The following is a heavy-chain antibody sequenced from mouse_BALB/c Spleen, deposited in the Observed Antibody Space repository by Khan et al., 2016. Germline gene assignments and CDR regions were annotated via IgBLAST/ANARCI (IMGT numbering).Heavy chain of an antibody. J-gene: IGHJ3*01. CDR2: IWRGGNT. CDR1: GFSLTTYV. CDR3: AKVDYYDSGGAWFAY. V-gene: IGHV2-5-1*01. Sequence: QVQLKQSGPSLVQPSQSLSITCTVSGFSLTTYVVHWVRQSPGKGLEWLGVIWRGGNTAYNAAFMSRLRITKDNSKSQVFFKMNSLQADDTAIYYCAKVDYYDSGGAWFAYWGQGSLVTVSA. D-gene: IGHD2-4*01.